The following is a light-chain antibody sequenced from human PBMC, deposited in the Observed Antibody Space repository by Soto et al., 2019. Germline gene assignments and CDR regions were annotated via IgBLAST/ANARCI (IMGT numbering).Light chain of an antibody. V-gene: IGKV3-20*01. CDR2: GAS. CDR3: QDYVDSSWT. CDR1: QSVASLY. Sequence: EIALTQSPDTLSLSPGERATLSCRASQSVASLYLPWYQQKPAQAPRLLIFGASSRASGIPDRFSGSGSGAGFALAISRLDTRDFELYSVQDYVDSSWTVGQGTKVDI. J-gene: IGKJ1*01.